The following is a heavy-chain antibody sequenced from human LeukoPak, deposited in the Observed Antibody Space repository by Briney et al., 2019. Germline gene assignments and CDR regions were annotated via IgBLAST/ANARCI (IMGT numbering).Heavy chain of an antibody. CDR1: GGSFSGYY. CDR3: ARGLDSSGYYLAAFDI. Sequence: SETLSLTCAVYGGSFSGYYWSWIRQPPGKGLEWIGEINHSGSTNYNPSLKSRVTISVDTSKNQFSLKLSSVTAADTAVYYCARGLDSSGYYLAAFDIWGQGTMVTVSS. D-gene: IGHD3-22*01. J-gene: IGHJ3*02. V-gene: IGHV4-34*01. CDR2: INHSGST.